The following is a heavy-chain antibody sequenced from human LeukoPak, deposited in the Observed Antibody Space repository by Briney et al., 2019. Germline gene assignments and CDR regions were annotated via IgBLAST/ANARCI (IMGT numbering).Heavy chain of an antibody. J-gene: IGHJ4*02. CDR3: AKVHDYVWGSYRYFDY. Sequence: GGSLRLSCAASGFTFSSYSMNWVRQAPGKGLEWVSAISGSGGSTYYADSVKGRFTISRDNSKNTLYLQMNSLRAEDTAVYYCAKVHDYVWGSYRYFDYWGQGTLVTVSS. D-gene: IGHD3-16*02. CDR2: ISGSGGST. V-gene: IGHV3-23*01. CDR1: GFTFSSYS.